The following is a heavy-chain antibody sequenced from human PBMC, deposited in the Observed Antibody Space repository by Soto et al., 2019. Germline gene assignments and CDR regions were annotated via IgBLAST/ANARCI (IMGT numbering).Heavy chain of an antibody. D-gene: IGHD6-19*01. CDR3: AKDINSSGWYSLDY. Sequence: PGGSLRLSCAASGFSFDDYTMHWVRQGPGKGLEWVSLITWDGGSTYYADSVKGRFTISRDSSKNSLYLQMNSLRTEDTALYYCAKDINSSGWYSLDYWGQGTLVTSPQ. V-gene: IGHV3-43*01. CDR1: GFSFDDYT. CDR2: ITWDGGST. J-gene: IGHJ4*02.